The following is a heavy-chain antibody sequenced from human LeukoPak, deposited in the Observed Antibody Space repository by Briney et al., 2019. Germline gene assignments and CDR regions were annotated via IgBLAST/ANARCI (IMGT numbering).Heavy chain of an antibody. J-gene: IGHJ4*02. CDR2: IYGSGVSI. CDR1: GFTFEKYV. V-gene: IGHV3-23*01. D-gene: IGHD1-26*01. CDR3: AKDLGWELPAEAY. Sequence: GGSLRLSCVASGFTFEKYVMNWVRQAPGKRLEWLATIYGSGVSISYADSVKGRFTISRDNSNNTLYLQMNSLRAEDTAMYFCAKDLGWELPAEAYWGQGILVTVSS.